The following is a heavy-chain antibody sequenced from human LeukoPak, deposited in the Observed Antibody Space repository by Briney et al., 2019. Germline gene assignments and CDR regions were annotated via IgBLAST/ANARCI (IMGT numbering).Heavy chain of an antibody. CDR1: GGSISGYY. V-gene: IGHV4-59*08. CDR3: ARRRYISGQVDS. CDR2: MYYNVTS. J-gene: IGHJ4*02. D-gene: IGHD6-19*01. Sequence: PSETLSLTCTVSGGSISGYYCSWIRQPPGKGLKWIGYMYYNVTSSYNPSLKSRVTISVDTSKNHFSLKLTSVTAADTAVYYCARRRYISGQVDSWGQGTMDTVSS.